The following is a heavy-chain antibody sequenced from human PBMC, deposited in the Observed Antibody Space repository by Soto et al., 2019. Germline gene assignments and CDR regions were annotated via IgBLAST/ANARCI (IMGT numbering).Heavy chain of an antibody. CDR2: IYYLGST. D-gene: IGHD3-10*01. CDR1: GGSMSEYF. V-gene: IGHV4-59*01. Sequence: SETLSLTCTVSGGSMSEYFWSWIRQSPGKGLEWIGYIYYLGSTDYNPSLKSRVTISVDTSKGQFSLRLTSVTAADTAVYYCARDGYDGSGSPYPAYWGPGTQVTVSS. CDR3: ARDGYDGSGSPYPAY. J-gene: IGHJ4*02.